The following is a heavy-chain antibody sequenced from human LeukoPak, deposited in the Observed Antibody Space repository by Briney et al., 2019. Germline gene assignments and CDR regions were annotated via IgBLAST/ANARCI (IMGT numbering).Heavy chain of an antibody. CDR1: GFTFSNYW. Sequence: GGSPRLSCAASGFTFSNYWMHWVRQAPGKGLVWVSRINTDGSSTDYADSVKGRFTISRDNAKNTLYLQMNSPRAEDTAVYYCARDLDGYRSGNGAWGQGTLVTVSS. CDR2: INTDGSST. CDR3: ARDLDGYRSGNGA. V-gene: IGHV3-74*01. D-gene: IGHD5-12*01. J-gene: IGHJ5*02.